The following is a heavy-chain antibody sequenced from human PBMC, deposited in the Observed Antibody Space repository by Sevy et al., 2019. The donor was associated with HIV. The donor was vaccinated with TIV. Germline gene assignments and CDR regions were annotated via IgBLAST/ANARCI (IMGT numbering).Heavy chain of an antibody. V-gene: IGHV1-8*01. J-gene: IGHJ6*02. CDR1: GYTFTSYD. Sequence: ASVKVSCKASGYTFTSYDINWVRQATGQGLEWMGWMNPNSGNTGYAQKFQGRVTMTRNISISTAYMELSSLRSEDTAVYYCARGQLWFGELLVSGGYYYGMDVWGQGTTVSVSS. CDR2: MNPNSGNT. D-gene: IGHD3-10*01. CDR3: ARGQLWFGELLVSGGYYYGMDV.